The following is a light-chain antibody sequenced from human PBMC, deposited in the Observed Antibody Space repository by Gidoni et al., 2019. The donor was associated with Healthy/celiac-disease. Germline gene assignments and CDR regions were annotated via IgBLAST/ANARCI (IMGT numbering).Light chain of an antibody. Sequence: RFTCQGAILSILFSSCHQQKPGRPPVLFFYVKHIRPPGFPDRFSGSSSGNTASLTIPGSQAEDEAYYSCNSRDSSGNLYVFGPGTKVTVL. CDR1: ILSILF. CDR3: NSRDSSGNLYV. J-gene: IGLJ1*01. V-gene: IGLV3-19*01. CDR2: VKH.